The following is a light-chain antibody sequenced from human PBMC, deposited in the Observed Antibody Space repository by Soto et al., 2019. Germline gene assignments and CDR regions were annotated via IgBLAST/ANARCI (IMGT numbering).Light chain of an antibody. J-gene: IGLJ1*01. CDR3: AAWDDSLSGQEV. V-gene: IGLV1-47*01. Sequence: QSVLTQPPSASGTPGQRVTISCSGSSSNIGSNYVYWYQQLPGTAPKLLIYRNNQRPSGVPDRFSGSKSGTSASLAISGLRSEDEADYYCAAWDDSLSGQEVFGPGTKVTVL. CDR1: SSNIGSNY. CDR2: RNN.